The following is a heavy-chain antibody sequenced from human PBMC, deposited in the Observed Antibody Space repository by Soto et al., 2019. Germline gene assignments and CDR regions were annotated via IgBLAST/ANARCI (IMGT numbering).Heavy chain of an antibody. J-gene: IGHJ4*02. CDR2: VFGNGAGTP. CDR1: GGSFTGDY. CDR3: ARDLPPYGGRRSPPTGAFED. D-gene: IGHD2-15*01. Sequence: SETLSLTCSVSGGSFTGDYWSWIRQPAGKGLQWIGRVFGNGAGTPIYNSLLKSRARMSADPSKRQFSLTLTSVTAADTAVYYCARDLPPYGGRRSPPTGAFEDWGQGIMVT. V-gene: IGHV4-4*07.